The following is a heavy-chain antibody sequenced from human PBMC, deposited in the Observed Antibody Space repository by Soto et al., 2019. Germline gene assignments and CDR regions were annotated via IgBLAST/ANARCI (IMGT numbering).Heavy chain of an antibody. CDR3: ARGHYDFDY. V-gene: IGHV1-46*01. J-gene: IGHJ4*02. CDR1: GYTFTNHY. CDR2: INPSGGST. Sequence: GASMKGSCKGTGYTFTNHYMHWVRQAPGQGLEWMGIINPSGGSTSYAQKFQGRVTMTRDTSTSTVYMELSSLRSEDTAVYYCARGHYDFDYWGQGTLVTVSS. D-gene: IGHD3-3*01.